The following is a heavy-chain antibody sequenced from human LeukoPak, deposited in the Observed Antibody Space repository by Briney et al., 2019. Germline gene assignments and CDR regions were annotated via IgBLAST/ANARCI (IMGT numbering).Heavy chain of an antibody. D-gene: IGHD2-15*01. Sequence: GGSLRLSCAASGFTFSSYAMSWVRQAPGKGLEWVSAISGSGGSTYYAGSVKGRFTISRDNSKNTLYLQMNSLRAEDTAVYYCAKGCSGGSCYLGAFDIWGQGTMVTVSS. CDR1: GFTFSSYA. CDR3: AKGCSGGSCYLGAFDI. CDR2: ISGSGGST. V-gene: IGHV3-23*01. J-gene: IGHJ3*02.